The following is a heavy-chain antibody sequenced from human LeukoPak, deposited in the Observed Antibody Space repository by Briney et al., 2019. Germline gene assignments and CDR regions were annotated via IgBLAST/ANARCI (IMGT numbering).Heavy chain of an antibody. D-gene: IGHD3-22*01. J-gene: IGHJ4*02. V-gene: IGHV4-30-4*01. CDR3: ARERGDYYDSSGYYPDY. CDR1: GGSTSSGDYY. Sequence: SETLSLTCTVSGGSTSSGDYYWSWIRQPPGKGLEWIGYIYYSGSTYYNPSLKSRVTISVDTSKNQFSLKLSSVTAADTAVYYCARERGDYYDSSGYYPDYWGQGTLVTVSS. CDR2: IYYSGST.